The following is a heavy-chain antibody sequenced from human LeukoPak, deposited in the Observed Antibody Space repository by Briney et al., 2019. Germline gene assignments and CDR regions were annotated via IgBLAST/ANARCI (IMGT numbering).Heavy chain of an antibody. CDR1: GFTFSSYA. J-gene: IGHJ4*02. D-gene: IGHD6-13*01. CDR2: ISYDGSNK. CDR3: CASSWYRTLDY. V-gene: IGHV3-30*04. Sequence: PGRSLRLSCAASGFTFSSYAMHWVRQAPGKGLEWVAVISYDGSNKYYADSVKGRFTISRDNSKNTLYLQMNSLRAEDTAVYYCCASSWYRTLDYWGQGTLVTVSS.